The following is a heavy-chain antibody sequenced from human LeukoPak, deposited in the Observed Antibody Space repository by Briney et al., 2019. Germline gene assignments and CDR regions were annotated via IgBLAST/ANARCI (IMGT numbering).Heavy chain of an antibody. CDR1: GYTFTSYG. CDR3: AGDGVHGYGDL. V-gene: IGHV1-18*01. J-gene: IGHJ4*02. Sequence: ASVTDSCMASGYTFTSYGMSWVRQAPGQGLEGMGWISAYNGNTNYAQTLQGRVTMTTDTSTSTAYMELRSLRSDDTAVYYCAGDGVHGYGDLWGQGTLVRVS. D-gene: IGHD4-17*01. CDR2: ISAYNGNT.